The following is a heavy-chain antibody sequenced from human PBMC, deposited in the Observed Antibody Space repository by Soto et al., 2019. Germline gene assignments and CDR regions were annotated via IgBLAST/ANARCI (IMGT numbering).Heavy chain of an antibody. Sequence: QLVESGGGLVKPGESLRLSCGGYGFTVFRDAWMSWVRQAPGKGLEWIGRIKNGGSGAPRDYAAAVKGRFSISRDDSKNTVYLQMNSLKIEDTAVYFWTWVAEVYETLFSWGPGTMVTVSS. J-gene: IGHJ3*01. CDR1: GFTVFRDAW. CDR3: TWVAEVYETLFS. D-gene: IGHD3-22*01. CDR2: IKNGGSGAPR. V-gene: IGHV3-15*01.